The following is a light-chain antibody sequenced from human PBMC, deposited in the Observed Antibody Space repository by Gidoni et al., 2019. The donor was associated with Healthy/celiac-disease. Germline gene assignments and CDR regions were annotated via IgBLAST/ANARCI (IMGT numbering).Light chain of an antibody. Sequence: PGERATLSCRASQSVSSSYLAWYQQKPGQAPRRLIYGASSRATGIPDRFSGSGSGTDFTLTISRLEPEDFAVYYCQQYGSSPRTFGPGTKVDIK. V-gene: IGKV3-20*01. CDR1: QSVSSSY. CDR2: GAS. J-gene: IGKJ3*01. CDR3: QQYGSSPRT.